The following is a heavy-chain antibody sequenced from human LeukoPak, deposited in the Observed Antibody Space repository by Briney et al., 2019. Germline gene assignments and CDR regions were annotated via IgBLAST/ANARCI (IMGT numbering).Heavy chain of an antibody. Sequence: SETLSLTCTVSGASISKSYWNWIRQPPGKELEWIGCTFNSGSTRYNPSLGSRVTISEDTSRSQFSLRLTSVTAADTATYYCSRASPGAIYYYGMDVWGHGTTVTVSS. V-gene: IGHV4-59*01. CDR1: GASISKSY. CDR3: SRASPGAIYYYGMDV. CDR2: TFNSGST. D-gene: IGHD2/OR15-2a*01. J-gene: IGHJ6*02.